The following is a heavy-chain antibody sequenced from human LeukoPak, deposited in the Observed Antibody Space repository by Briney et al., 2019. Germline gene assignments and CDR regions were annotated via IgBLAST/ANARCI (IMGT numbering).Heavy chain of an antibody. J-gene: IGHJ5*02. CDR3: ARGRSSWRHLNWFDP. D-gene: IGHD6-13*01. CDR2: ISYTGST. Sequence: GSLRLSCAASGFTFSTYTIHWVRQAPGKGLEWIGYISYTGSTNYNPALKSRVTISVDTSKNQFSLQLTSVTAADTAVYYCARGRSSWRHLNWFDPWGQGTLVTVSS. CDR1: GFTFSTYT. V-gene: IGHV4-59*12.